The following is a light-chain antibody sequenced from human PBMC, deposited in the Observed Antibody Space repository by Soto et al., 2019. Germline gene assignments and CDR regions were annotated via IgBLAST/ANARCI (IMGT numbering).Light chain of an antibody. J-gene: IGKJ1*01. CDR3: HQFSSSPQT. V-gene: IGKV3-20*01. CDR2: GVS. CDR1: QSVRNF. Sequence: EIVLTQSPGTLSLSPGERATLSCRASQSVRNFLAWYQQKPGQAPRLLIYGVSSRATGIPDRFSGSGSGTGFTLTVSRLEPEDFAVYYCHQFSSSPQTFGQGTKVEIK.